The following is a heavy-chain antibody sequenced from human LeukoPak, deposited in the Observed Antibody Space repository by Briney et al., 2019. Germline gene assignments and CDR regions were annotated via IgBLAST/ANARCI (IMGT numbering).Heavy chain of an antibody. CDR3: AREAQIVGVVDASPYYGMDV. CDR1: GFTPSSYG. D-gene: IGHD2-15*01. CDR2: IYHVGSNK. V-gene: IGHV3-33*01. Sequence: GGSLRHSSAPSGFTPSSYGLHWVRPAPRKGRAGVAVIYHVGSNKYYSDSVKGRFTISRDNSKNPLYLQMNSLRAEDTAVYYCAREAQIVGVVDASPYYGMDVWGQGTTVTVS. J-gene: IGHJ6*02.